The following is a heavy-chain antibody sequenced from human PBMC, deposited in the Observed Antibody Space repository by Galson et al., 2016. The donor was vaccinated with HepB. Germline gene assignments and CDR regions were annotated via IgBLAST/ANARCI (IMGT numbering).Heavy chain of an antibody. Sequence: SETLSLTCTVSGGSISSYYWSWIRQPPGKGLEWIGYIYYSGSTNYNPPLKSRVAISVDTSKNQFSLKLTSVTTADPAVYYCARTPSRGGMDVWGQGTTVTVSS. V-gene: IGHV4-59*01. CDR2: IYYSGST. J-gene: IGHJ6*02. CDR1: GGSISSYY. CDR3: ARTPSRGGMDV. D-gene: IGHD3-10*01.